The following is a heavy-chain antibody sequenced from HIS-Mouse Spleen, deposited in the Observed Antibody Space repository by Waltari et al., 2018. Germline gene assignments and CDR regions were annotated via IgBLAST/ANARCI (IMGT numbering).Heavy chain of an antibody. V-gene: IGHV3-23*01. CDR2: ISGSGGST. D-gene: IGHD7-27*01. Sequence: EVQLLESGGGLVQLGGSLRLSCAASGFTFSSYAMRWVCQAPGKGLEWVSAISGSGGSTYYADSVKGRFTISRDNSKNTLYLQMNSLRAEDTAVYYCAKGRTGAYYFDYWGQGTLVTVSS. J-gene: IGHJ4*02. CDR1: GFTFSSYA. CDR3: AKGRTGAYYFDY.